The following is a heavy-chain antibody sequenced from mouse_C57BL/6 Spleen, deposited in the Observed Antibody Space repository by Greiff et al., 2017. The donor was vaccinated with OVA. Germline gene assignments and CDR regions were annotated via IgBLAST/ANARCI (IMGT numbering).Heavy chain of an antibody. D-gene: IGHD2-3*01. CDR2: INPSNGGT. J-gene: IGHJ4*01. Sequence: QVQLQQPGTELVKPGASVKLSCKASGYTFTSYWMHWVKQRPGQGLEWIGNINPSNGGTNYNEKFKSKATLTVDKSSSAAYMQLSSLTSEDSAVYYCARGDGYYYAMDYWGQGTSVTVSS. V-gene: IGHV1-53*01. CDR3: ARGDGYYYAMDY. CDR1: GYTFTSYW.